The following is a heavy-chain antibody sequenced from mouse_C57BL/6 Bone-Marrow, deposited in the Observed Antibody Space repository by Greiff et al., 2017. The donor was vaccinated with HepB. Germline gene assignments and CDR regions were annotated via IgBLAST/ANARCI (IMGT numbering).Heavy chain of an antibody. CDR1: GYAFSSYW. Sequence: VQLQQSGAELVKPGASVKISCKASGYAFSSYWMNWVKQRPGKGLEWIGQIYPGDGDTNYNGKFKGKATLTADKSSSTAYMQLSSLTSEDAAVSFCARGGTGFYAMDYWGQGTSVTVSS. V-gene: IGHV1-80*01. CDR3: ARGGTGFYAMDY. D-gene: IGHD4-1*01. J-gene: IGHJ4*01. CDR2: IYPGDGDT.